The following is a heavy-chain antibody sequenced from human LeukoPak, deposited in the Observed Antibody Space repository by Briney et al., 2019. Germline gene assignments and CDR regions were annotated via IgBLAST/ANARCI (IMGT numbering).Heavy chain of an antibody. J-gene: IGHJ6*02. V-gene: IGHV1-69*04. CDR3: ARARGSGSYYYYYGMDV. CDR1: GGTFSSYA. Sequence: SVKVSCKASGGTFSSYAISWVRQAPGQGLEWMGRIIPILGIANYAQKFQGRVTITADKSTSTAYMELSSLRSEDTAVYYCARARGSGSYYYYYGMDVWGQGTTVTVSS. CDR2: IIPILGIA. D-gene: IGHD3-10*01.